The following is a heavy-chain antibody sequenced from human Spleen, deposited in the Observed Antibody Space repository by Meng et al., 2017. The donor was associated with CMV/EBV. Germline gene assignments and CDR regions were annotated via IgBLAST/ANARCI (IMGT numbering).Heavy chain of an antibody. CDR3: ARVGATGLYVGY. CDR1: GYSISSGYY. CDR2: IYHSGNT. V-gene: IGHV4-38-2*02. Sequence: SETLSLTCTVSGYSISSGYYWGWIRQPPGKGLEWIGSIYHSGNTYYNPSLKSRVTISVDTSKNQFSLNLDSVTAADTAVYYCARVGATGLYVGYWGPGTPVTVSS. D-gene: IGHD1-26*01. J-gene: IGHJ4*02.